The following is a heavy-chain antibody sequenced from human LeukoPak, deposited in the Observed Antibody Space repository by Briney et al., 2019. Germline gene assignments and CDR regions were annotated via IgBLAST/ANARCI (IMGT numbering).Heavy chain of an antibody. CDR2: IYYSGST. V-gene: IGHV4-39*07. J-gene: IGHJ6*02. D-gene: IGHD4-17*01. CDR3: AGPTVIDYYYGMDV. CDR1: GGSISSSSYY. Sequence: KPSETLSLTCTVSGGSISSSSYYWGWIRQPPGKGLEWIGSIYYSGSTYYNPSLKSRVTISVDTSKNQFSLKLSSVTAADTAVYYCAGPTVIDYYYGMDVWGQGTTVTVSS.